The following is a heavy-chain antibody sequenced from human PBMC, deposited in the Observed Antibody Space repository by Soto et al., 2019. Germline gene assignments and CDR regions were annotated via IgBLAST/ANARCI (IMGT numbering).Heavy chain of an antibody. CDR2: ISWDGGST. CDR3: AKGSYCSGGSCYGGGDYYYYYGMDV. D-gene: IGHD2-15*01. CDR1: GFTFDDYT. Sequence: GGSLRLSCAASGFTFDDYTMHWVRQAPGKGLEWVSLISWDGGSTYYADSVKGRFTISRDNSKNSLYLQMNSLRTEDTALYYCAKGSYCSGGSCYGGGDYYYYYGMDVWGQGTTVTVSS. J-gene: IGHJ6*02. V-gene: IGHV3-43*01.